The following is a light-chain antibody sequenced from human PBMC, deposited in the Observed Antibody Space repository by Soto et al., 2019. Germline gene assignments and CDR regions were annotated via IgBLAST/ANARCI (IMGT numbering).Light chain of an antibody. Sequence: EIVLTQSPATLSLSPGERATLSCRASQSISSYLAWYQQKPDQAPRLLIYDASNRATGIPARFSGSGSGTDFTLTISSLEPEDFAVYYCHQRSTWPFTFGHGTNVDIK. CDR2: DAS. V-gene: IGKV3-11*01. J-gene: IGKJ3*01. CDR3: HQRSTWPFT. CDR1: QSISSY.